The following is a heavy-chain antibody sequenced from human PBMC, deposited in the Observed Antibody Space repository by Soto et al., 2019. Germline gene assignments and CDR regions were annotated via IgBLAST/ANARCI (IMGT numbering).Heavy chain of an antibody. D-gene: IGHD3-16*01. Sequence: QVQLVQSGAEVKKPGASVKVSCKASGYTFTGFFVHWVRQAPGQGLEWMGWMNPNTGSTKYAQKFQGWVTMTRDTSISTAYMELSRLKYDDTAVYYCARGEEHRDYVLGYWGQGTLVTVSS. J-gene: IGHJ4*02. V-gene: IGHV1-2*04. CDR1: GYTFTGFF. CDR2: MNPNTGST. CDR3: ARGEEHRDYVLGY.